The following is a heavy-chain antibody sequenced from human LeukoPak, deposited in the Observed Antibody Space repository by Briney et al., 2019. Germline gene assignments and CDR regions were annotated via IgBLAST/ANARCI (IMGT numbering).Heavy chain of an antibody. J-gene: IGHJ4*02. D-gene: IGHD6-6*01. CDR1: GDSFRRYY. CDR2: IYYSGNT. Sequence: SETLSLTCTVSGDSFRRYYWSWIRQSPGKGLEWIGEIYYSGNTHYNPSLKSRVTMSIDTSRSQFSLKLNSLTTAGTAVYFCARSLYLSSPDHWGQGALVTVSS. CDR3: ARSLYLSSPDH. V-gene: IGHV4-59*01.